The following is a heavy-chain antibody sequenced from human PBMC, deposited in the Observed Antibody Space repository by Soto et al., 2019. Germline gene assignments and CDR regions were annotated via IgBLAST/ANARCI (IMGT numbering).Heavy chain of an antibody. CDR2: ISYDGSNK. CDR1: GFTFSSYA. J-gene: IGHJ6*02. CDR3: ARGDLGIVVVPAAIDPDYYYYYGMDV. Sequence: LRLSCAASGFTFSSYAMHWVRQAPGKGLEWVAVISYDGSNKYYADSVKGRFTISRDNSKNTLYLQMNSLRAEDTAVYYCARGDLGIVVVPAAIDPDYYYYYGMDVWGQGTTVTVSS. D-gene: IGHD2-2*02. V-gene: IGHV3-30-3*01.